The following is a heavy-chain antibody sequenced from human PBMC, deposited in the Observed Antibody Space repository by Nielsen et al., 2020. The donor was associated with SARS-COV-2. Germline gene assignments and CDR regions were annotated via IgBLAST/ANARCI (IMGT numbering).Heavy chain of an antibody. CDR2: ILPMFGPT. V-gene: IGHV1-69*06. J-gene: IGHJ6*03. CDR3: ARAFSPRGDFSYYMDV. Sequence: WVRQAPGQGLEWMGGILPMFGPTNSAPKFQDRVTFSADIGTNTVYMDLRSLTFEDTAIYFCARAFSPRGDFSYYMDVWGNGTTVTVSS. D-gene: IGHD3-3*02.